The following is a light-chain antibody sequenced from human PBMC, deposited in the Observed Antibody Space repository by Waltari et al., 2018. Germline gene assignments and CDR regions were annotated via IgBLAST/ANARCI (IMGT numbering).Light chain of an antibody. J-gene: IGKJ1*01. CDR1: QSIGRA. V-gene: IGKV3-20*01. Sequence: EIVLTQSPGTLSLSPWDRATLSCRASQSIGRALIWYQQKPGQAPRLLIYGASTRATGIPDRFSGSGSGTDFSLTISRLEPEDFAVYYCQRNDRLPVTFGQGTKVEIK. CDR3: QRNDRLPVT. CDR2: GAS.